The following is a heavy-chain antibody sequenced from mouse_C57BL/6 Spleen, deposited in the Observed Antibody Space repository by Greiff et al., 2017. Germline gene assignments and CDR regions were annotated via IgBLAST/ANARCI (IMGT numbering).Heavy chain of an antibody. Sequence: QVQLQQPGAELVKPGASVKMSCKASGYTFTSYWITWVKQRPGQGLEWIGDIYPGSCSTNYNEKFKGKATLTVDTSSSTAYMQLSSLASEDSAVYYCARSYYYGSSYGAAWFAYWGQGTLVTVSA. CDR1: GYTFTSYW. D-gene: IGHD1-1*01. J-gene: IGHJ3*01. CDR2: IYPGSCST. CDR3: ARSYYYGSSYGAAWFAY. V-gene: IGHV1-55*01.